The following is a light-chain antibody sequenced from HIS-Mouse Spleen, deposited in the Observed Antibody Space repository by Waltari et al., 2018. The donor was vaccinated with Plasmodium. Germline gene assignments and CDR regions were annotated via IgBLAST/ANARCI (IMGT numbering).Light chain of an antibody. CDR3: QAWDSSTVV. J-gene: IGLJ2*01. CDR1: QLGDKY. CDR2: QDS. Sequence: SYELTQPPSVSVYPGQTASITCSGDQLGDKYACWYQQKPGQSPVLVIYQDSKLPSGIPERFSGSNSGNTATLTISGTQAMDEADYYCQAWDSSTVVFGGGTKLTVL. V-gene: IGLV3-1*01.